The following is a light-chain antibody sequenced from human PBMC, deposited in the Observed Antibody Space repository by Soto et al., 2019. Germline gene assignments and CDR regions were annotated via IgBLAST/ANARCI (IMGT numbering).Light chain of an antibody. J-gene: IGKJ3*01. CDR3: QQTNSLPFT. Sequence: DIQMTQSPSSVSASIGDRVTITCRASQGIGNSLAWYQQKPGKAPELLIYAASTVHSGVPSRFSGSGSGTEFTLTISGLQPADLATYFCQQTNSLPFTFGQGSKVHIK. V-gene: IGKV1-12*01. CDR2: AAS. CDR1: QGIGNS.